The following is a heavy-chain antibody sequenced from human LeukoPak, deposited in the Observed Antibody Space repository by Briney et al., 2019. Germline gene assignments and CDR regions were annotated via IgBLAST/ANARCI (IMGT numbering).Heavy chain of an antibody. V-gene: IGHV1-18*01. CDR2: ISAYNGNT. Sequence: ASVKVSCKASGYTFTSYGISWVRQAPGQGLEWMGWISAYNGNTNYAQKLQGRVTMTTDTSTSTAYMELRSLRSDDTAVYYCARDGVHITSIVVVPAADMDYWGQGTLVTVSS. J-gene: IGHJ4*02. CDR1: GYTFTSYG. CDR3: ARDGVHITSIVVVPAADMDY. D-gene: IGHD2-2*01.